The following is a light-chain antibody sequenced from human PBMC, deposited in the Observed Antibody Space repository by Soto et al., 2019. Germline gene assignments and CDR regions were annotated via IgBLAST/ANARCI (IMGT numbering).Light chain of an antibody. V-gene: IGKV3-15*01. J-gene: IGKJ1*01. CDR3: QQYNNWPQT. CDR2: GAS. Sequence: EAALTQSPATLSVSPGERVTLSCRASQSVATNLAWYQQRPGQAPRLLIYGASKRAIGIPARFSGSGSGTEFTLTITSLQSEDFAVYYCQQYNNWPQTFCQGTKVDIK. CDR1: QSVATN.